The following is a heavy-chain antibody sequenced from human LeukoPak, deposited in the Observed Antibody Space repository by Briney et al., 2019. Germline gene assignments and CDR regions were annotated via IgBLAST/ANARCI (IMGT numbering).Heavy chain of an antibody. CDR1: GGSTSSYY. V-gene: IGHV4-4*07. Sequence: PSETLSLTCTVSGGSTSSYYWSWIRQPAGKGLEWIGRIYASGSTTYNPSLKSRVTISLDTSKNQFSLKLRSVTAADTAVYYCARKVQDYMDVWGKGTTVTVSS. J-gene: IGHJ6*03. CDR2: IYASGST. CDR3: ARKVQDYMDV. D-gene: IGHD4/OR15-4a*01.